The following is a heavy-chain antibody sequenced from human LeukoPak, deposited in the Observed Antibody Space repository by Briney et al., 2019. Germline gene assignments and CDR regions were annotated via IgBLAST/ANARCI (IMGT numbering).Heavy chain of an antibody. D-gene: IGHD5-18*01. CDR3: AKDRGYSYGISEY. J-gene: IGHJ4*02. Sequence: GGSLRLSCVASGFTFSTFAMNWVRQAPGKGLEWVSTISETGRSTYYADSVRGQFTISSDNSKNTLYLQMNSLRAEDTAVYYCAKDRGYSYGISEYWGQGTLVTVSS. CDR1: GFTFSTFA. V-gene: IGHV3-23*01. CDR2: ISETGRST.